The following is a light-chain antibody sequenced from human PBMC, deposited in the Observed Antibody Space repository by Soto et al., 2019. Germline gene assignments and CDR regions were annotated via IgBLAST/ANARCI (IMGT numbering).Light chain of an antibody. CDR3: QQYYNWPPRIT. Sequence: EIVVTQSPATLSVSPGERATLSFSSSQSVSSNFAWYQQKPGQAPRLLIYGASTRASGLPARFSGSGSGTEFTLTISSLQSEDFAVYYCQQYYNWPPRITFGQGTRLEIK. CDR1: QSVSSN. V-gene: IGKV3-15*01. CDR2: GAS. J-gene: IGKJ5*01.